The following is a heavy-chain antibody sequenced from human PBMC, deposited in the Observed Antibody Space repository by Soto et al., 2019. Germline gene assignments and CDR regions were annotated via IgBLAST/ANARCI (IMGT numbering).Heavy chain of an antibody. Sequence: ASVKVSCKASGYRFTGYGLHWVRQAPGQGLQWMGWINPKSGATDYAQKFQGRVTMTREMSTNTAYLELSGLRSDDTAVYYCARDMVVVAPDYYYGMDVWGQGTTVTVSS. J-gene: IGHJ6*02. CDR3: ARDMVVVAPDYYYGMDV. D-gene: IGHD2-21*01. V-gene: IGHV1-2*02. CDR2: INPKSGAT. CDR1: GYRFTGYG.